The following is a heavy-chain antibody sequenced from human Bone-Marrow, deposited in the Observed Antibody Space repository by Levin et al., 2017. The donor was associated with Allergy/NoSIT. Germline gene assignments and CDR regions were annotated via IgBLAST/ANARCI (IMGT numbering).Heavy chain of an antibody. CDR3: AKTLGNPPYPWGNWFDP. Sequence: GGSLRLSCAASGFTFSSYGMHWVRQAPGKGLEWVAVISYDGSNKYYADSVKGRFTISRDNSKNTLYLQMNSLRAEDTAVYYCAKTLGNPPYPWGNWFDPWGQGTLVTVSS. D-gene: IGHD3-16*01. J-gene: IGHJ5*02. V-gene: IGHV3-30*18. CDR1: GFTFSSYG. CDR2: ISYDGSNK.